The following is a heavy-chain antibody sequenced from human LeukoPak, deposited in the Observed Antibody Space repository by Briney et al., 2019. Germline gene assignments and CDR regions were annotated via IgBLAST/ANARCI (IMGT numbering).Heavy chain of an antibody. V-gene: IGHV4-38-2*02. CDR1: GGSISDYY. Sequence: PSETLSLTCSVSGGSISDYYWGWIRQPPGKRLEWIGSIYHSGSTYYNPSLKSRITISLDTSKNQFSLKLSSVTAADTAVYYCARGRDSGTYYSPLDYWGQGTLVTVSS. J-gene: IGHJ4*02. CDR2: IYHSGST. D-gene: IGHD1-26*01. CDR3: ARGRDSGTYYSPLDY.